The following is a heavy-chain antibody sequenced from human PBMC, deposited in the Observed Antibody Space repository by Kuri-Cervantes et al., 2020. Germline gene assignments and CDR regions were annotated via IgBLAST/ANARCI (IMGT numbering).Heavy chain of an antibody. CDR2: ISAYNGNT. D-gene: IGHD3-22*01. CDR3: ARVGYYYDSSGYLRWGVAFDY. Sequence: ASVKVSCMASGYTFTSYGISWVRQAPGQGLEWMGWISAYNGNTNYAQKLQGRVTMTTDTSTSTAYMELRSLRSDDTAVYYCARVGYYYDSSGYLRWGVAFDYWGQGTLVTVSS. V-gene: IGHV1-18*01. J-gene: IGHJ4*02. CDR1: GYTFTSYG.